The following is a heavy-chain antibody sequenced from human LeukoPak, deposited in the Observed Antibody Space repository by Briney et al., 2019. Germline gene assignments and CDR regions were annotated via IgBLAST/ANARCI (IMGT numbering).Heavy chain of an antibody. V-gene: IGHV4-34*01. Sequence: SETLSLTCAVYGGSFSGYYWSWIRQPPGKGLEWIGEINHSGSTNYNPSLKSRVTISVDTSKNQFSLKLSSVTAADTAVYYCARDSGGQPRKFDPWGQGTLVTVSS. CDR1: GGSFSGYY. CDR3: ARDSGGQPRKFDP. CDR2: INHSGST. D-gene: IGHD6-19*01. J-gene: IGHJ5*02.